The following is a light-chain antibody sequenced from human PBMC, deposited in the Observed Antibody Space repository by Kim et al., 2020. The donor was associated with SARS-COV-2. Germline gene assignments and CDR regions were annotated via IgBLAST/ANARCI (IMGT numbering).Light chain of an antibody. CDR1: LSIITN. CDR3: QQYNNWWT. V-gene: IGKV3-15*01. J-gene: IGKJ1*01. Sequence: LAMSPEERATLSCRASLSIITNLAWYQQEPGQTPRLLIYSAATRATGIPARFSGSGSGTEFTLTISSLQSEDFAVYYCQQYNNWWTFGQGTKVEI. CDR2: SAA.